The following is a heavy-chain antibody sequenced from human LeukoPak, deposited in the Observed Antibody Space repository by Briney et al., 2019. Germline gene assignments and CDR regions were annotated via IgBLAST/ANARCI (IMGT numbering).Heavy chain of an antibody. V-gene: IGHV3-30*04. CDR3: ARTAYGVRGSYYFDY. D-gene: IGHD4-17*01. Sequence: GGSLRLSCAASGFTFSSYAMHWVRQAPGKGLEWVAVISYDGSYKNYADSVKGRFTISRDNSKNTLYVQMNSLRAEDTAVYYCARTAYGVRGSYYFDYWGQGTLVTVSS. J-gene: IGHJ4*02. CDR1: GFTFSSYA. CDR2: ISYDGSYK.